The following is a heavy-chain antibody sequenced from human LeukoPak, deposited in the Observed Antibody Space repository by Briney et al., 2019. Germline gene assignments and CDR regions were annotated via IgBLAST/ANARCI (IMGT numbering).Heavy chain of an antibody. CDR3: ARTRGELRYFDWLLQTGLDY. CDR1: GFTFSSYE. V-gene: IGHV3-48*03. J-gene: IGHJ4*02. CDR2: ISSSGSTI. D-gene: IGHD3-9*01. Sequence: GSLRLSCAASGFTFSSYEMNWVRQAPGKGLEWVSYISSSGSTIYYADSVKGRFTISRDNAKNSLYLQMNSLRAEDTAVYYCARTRGELRYFDWLLQTGLDYWGQGTLVTVSS.